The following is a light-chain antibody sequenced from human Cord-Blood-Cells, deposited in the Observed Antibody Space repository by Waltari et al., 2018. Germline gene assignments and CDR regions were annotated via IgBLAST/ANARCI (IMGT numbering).Light chain of an antibody. J-gene: IGLJ3*02. CDR3: SSYTSSSTLV. CDR1: SRAVGGYNY. V-gene: IGLV2-14*03. Sequence: QSALTQPASVSGSPGPSITISCTATSRAVGGYNYVSWYQQHPGKAPKLMIYDVSNRPSGVSNRFSGSKSGNTASLTISGLQAEDEADYYCSSYTSSSTLVFGGGTKLTVL. CDR2: DVS.